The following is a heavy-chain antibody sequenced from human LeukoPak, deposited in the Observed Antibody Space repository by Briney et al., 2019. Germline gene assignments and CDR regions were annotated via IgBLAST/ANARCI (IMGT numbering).Heavy chain of an antibody. CDR2: ISGSGGST. CDR1: GFTFSNYA. D-gene: IGHD1-26*01. Sequence: GGSLRLSCAASGFTFSNYAMTWVRQAPGKGLEWVSTISGSGGSTYYADSVKGRFTISRDNSKNTLYLQMNSLRAEGTAVYYCAKQGSGSSYSLFDYWGQGTLVTVSS. CDR3: AKQGSGSSYSLFDY. J-gene: IGHJ4*02. V-gene: IGHV3-23*01.